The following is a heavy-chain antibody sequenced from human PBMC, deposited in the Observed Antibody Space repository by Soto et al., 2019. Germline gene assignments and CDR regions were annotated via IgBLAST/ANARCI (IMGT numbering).Heavy chain of an antibody. CDR2: IKQDGSEK. CDR1: GFTFSSYW. CDR3: ARWTGLLNYYYYYGMDV. J-gene: IGHJ6*02. Sequence: EVQLVESGGGLVQPGGSLRLSCAASGFTFSSYWMSWVRQAPGNGLEWVANIKQDGSEKYYVDSVKGRFTISRDNAKNSLYLQMNSLRAEDTAVYYCARWTGLLNYYYYYGMDVWGQGTTVTVSS. D-gene: IGHD3-16*01. V-gene: IGHV3-7*03.